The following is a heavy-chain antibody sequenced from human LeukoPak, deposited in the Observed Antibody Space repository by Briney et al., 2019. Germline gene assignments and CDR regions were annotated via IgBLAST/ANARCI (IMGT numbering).Heavy chain of an antibody. J-gene: IGHJ6*02. CDR3: AREGYDFWSGYPYYYYGMDV. V-gene: IGHV1-8*02. D-gene: IGHD3-3*01. Sequence: GASVKVSCKASGYTFTGYYMHWVRQAPGQGLEWMGWINPNSGNTGYAQKFQGRVTMTRNTSISTAYMELSSLRSEDTAVYYCAREGYDFWSGYPYYYYGMDVWGQGTTVTVSS. CDR1: GYTFTGYY. CDR2: INPNSGNT.